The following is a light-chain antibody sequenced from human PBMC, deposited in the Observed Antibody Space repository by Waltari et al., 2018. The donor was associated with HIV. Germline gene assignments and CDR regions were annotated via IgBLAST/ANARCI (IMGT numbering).Light chain of an antibody. CDR2: WAS. V-gene: IGKV4-1*01. CDR1: QSLLSSSNNKHY. CDR3: QQFYRTPLT. Sequence: DIVMTQSPDSLSLSLGERATINCKSSQSLLSSSNNKHYVAWDQQKPGQPPKLLIHWASTREAGVPDRFSVSGSATDFTLTINSLQAEDVAVYYCQQFYRTPLTFGQGTKVEIK. J-gene: IGKJ1*01.